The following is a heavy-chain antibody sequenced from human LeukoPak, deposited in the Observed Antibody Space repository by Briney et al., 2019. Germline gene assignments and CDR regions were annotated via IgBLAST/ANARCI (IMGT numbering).Heavy chain of an antibody. D-gene: IGHD3-3*01. Sequence: SVKVSCKASGGTFTSYGISWVRQAPGQGLEWMGGIIPIFGTANYAQKFQGRVTITADESTSTAYMEVSSLRSEDTAVYDFARVSSRRLLLEWLPSDYYYYYMDVWGKGTTVTVSS. CDR3: ARVSSRRLLLEWLPSDYYYYYMDV. J-gene: IGHJ6*03. CDR1: GGTFTSYG. CDR2: IIPIFGTA. V-gene: IGHV1-69*13.